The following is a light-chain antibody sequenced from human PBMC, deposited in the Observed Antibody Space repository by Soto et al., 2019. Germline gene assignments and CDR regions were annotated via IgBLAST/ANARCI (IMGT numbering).Light chain of an antibody. J-gene: IGLJ2*01. V-gene: IGLV2-14*03. CDR2: DVI. Sequence: QSALTQPASVSGSPGQSIAISCTGTTSDVGGYNYVSWYQQHPGKAPKLMIYDVINRPSGVSNRFSGSKSGSTASLTISGLQADDEADYYCTSYTDTSTHVVFGGGTKLTVL. CDR1: TSDVGGYNY. CDR3: TSYTDTSTHVV.